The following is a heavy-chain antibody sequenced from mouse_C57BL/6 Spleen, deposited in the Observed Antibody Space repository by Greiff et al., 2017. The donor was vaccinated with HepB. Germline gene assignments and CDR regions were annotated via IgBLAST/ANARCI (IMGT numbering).Heavy chain of an antibody. CDR3: ARYNGRDYAMDY. D-gene: IGHD1-1*01. V-gene: IGHV1-55*01. CDR2: IYPGSGST. Sequence: QVQLQQPGAELVKPGASVKMSCKASGYTFPSYWITWVKQRPGQGLEWIGDIYPGSGSTNYNEKFKSKATLTVDTSSSTAYMQLSSLTSEDSAVYYCARYNGRDYAMDYWGQGTSVTVSS. J-gene: IGHJ4*01. CDR1: GYTFPSYW.